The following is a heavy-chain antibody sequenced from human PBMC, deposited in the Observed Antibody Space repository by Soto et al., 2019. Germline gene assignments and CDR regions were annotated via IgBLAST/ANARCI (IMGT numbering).Heavy chain of an antibody. V-gene: IGHV4-39*02. D-gene: IGHD6-13*01. J-gene: IGHJ4*02. Sequence: SETLSLTCTVSGGSISSNSYYWGWIRQPPGKGLEWIASIYYSGSPYYNPSLKSRVTISVDTSKNQFSLKLISVTAADTALYYCVRDEGIAGRPAPFSYWGQGTLVTVSS. CDR3: VRDEGIAGRPAPFSY. CDR1: GGSISSNSYY. CDR2: IYYSGSP.